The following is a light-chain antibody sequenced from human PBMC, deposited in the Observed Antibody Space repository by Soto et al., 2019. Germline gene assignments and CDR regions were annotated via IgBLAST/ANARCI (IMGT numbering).Light chain of an antibody. V-gene: IGKV3-20*01. Sequence: CRASKSVSSSYLAWYQQKPGQAPRLLIYGASSRATGIPDRFSGSGSGTDFTLTNSSRQPKASAPYYCHQDGRSPLTCGQGTRLEIK. CDR1: KSVSSSY. CDR2: GAS. J-gene: IGKJ5*01. CDR3: HQDGRSPLT.